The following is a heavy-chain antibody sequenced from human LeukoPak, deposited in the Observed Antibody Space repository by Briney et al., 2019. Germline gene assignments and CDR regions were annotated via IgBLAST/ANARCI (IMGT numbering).Heavy chain of an antibody. D-gene: IGHD6-19*01. Sequence: GASVKVSCKASGGTFSSYAISWVRQAPGQGLEWMGRIIPILGMANYAQKLQGRVTMTRDTSTRTVYMEPSSLRSEDTAVYYCARATPGIAVAGGDYWGQGTLVTVSS. CDR1: GGTFSSYA. CDR2: IIPILGMA. V-gene: IGHV1-69*04. CDR3: ARATPGIAVAGGDY. J-gene: IGHJ4*02.